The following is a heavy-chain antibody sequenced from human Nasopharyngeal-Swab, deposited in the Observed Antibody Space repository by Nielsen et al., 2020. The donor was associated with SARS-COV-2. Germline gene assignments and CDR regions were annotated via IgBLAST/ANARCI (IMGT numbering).Heavy chain of an antibody. V-gene: IGHV1-24*01. CDR2: FDPEDGET. D-gene: IGHD4-11*01. CDR3: AREGPTVTTGEEAYGMDV. CDR1: GYTLTELS. J-gene: IGHJ6*02. Sequence: ASVKVSCKVSGYTLTELSMHWVRQAPGKGLEWMGGFDPEDGETIYAQKFQGRVTMTEDTSTDTAYMELSSLRSEDTAVYYCAREGPTVTTGEEAYGMDVWGQGTTVTVSS.